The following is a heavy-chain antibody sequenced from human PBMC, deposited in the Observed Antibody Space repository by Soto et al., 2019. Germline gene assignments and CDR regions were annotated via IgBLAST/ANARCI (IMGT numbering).Heavy chain of an antibody. CDR3: ARGVSVYSSSSTSVGKYYYYGMDV. D-gene: IGHD6-6*01. V-gene: IGHV4-34*01. CDR2: INHSGST. J-gene: IGHJ6*02. CDR1: GGSFSGYY. Sequence: SETLSLTCAVYGGSFSGYYWSWIRQPPGKGLEWIGEINHSGSTNYNPSLKSRVTISVDTSKNQFSLKLSSVTAADTAVYYCARGVSVYSSSSTSVGKYYYYGMDVWGQGTTVTVSS.